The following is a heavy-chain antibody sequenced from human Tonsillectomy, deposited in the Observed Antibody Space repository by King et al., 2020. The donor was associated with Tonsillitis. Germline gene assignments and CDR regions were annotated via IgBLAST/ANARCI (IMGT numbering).Heavy chain of an antibody. Sequence: VQLVESGGGLVQPGGSLRLSCAASGFTFSIYAMSWVRQAPGKGLDWVSGISGSSGSTYYAVSVKGRFTISRDNSKNTLYLQLNNLRAQDTAVYYCAKFRCGDYQLFFLFWGQGTLVTVSS. J-gene: IGHJ4*02. CDR1: GFTFSIYA. CDR3: AKFRCGDYQLFFLF. V-gene: IGHV3-23*04. D-gene: IGHD2-2*01. CDR2: ISGSSGST.